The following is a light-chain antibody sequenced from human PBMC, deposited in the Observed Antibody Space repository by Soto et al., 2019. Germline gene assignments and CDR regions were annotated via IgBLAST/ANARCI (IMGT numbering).Light chain of an antibody. CDR2: GAS. CDR1: ESVSSN. Sequence: VMTQSPATLSVSPGERVTLSCRASESVSSNLAWYQQRPGQAPRLLIYGASTRATETPLRFRGSGSGTEFTLTISRLEPADFALYYCQHYGAAPITFGQGTRLEI. V-gene: IGKV3-15*01. J-gene: IGKJ5*01. CDR3: QHYGAAPIT.